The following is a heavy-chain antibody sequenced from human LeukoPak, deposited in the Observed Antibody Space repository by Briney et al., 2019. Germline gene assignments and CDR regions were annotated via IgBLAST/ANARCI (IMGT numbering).Heavy chain of an antibody. Sequence: PGGSLRLSCEASRFTFSSYEMNWVRQAPGKGLEWVSYISSSDNSIYYADSVKGRFTISSDNAKNSLYLQMNSLRVEDTAVYYCATGNFWGPDYWGQGTLVTVSS. D-gene: IGHD3-3*01. J-gene: IGHJ4*02. CDR3: ATGNFWGPDY. V-gene: IGHV3-48*03. CDR2: ISSSDNSI. CDR1: RFTFSSYE.